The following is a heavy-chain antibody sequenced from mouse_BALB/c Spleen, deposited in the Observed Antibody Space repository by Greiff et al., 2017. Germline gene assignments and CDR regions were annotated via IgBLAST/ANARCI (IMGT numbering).Heavy chain of an antibody. Sequence: EVQLVESGGGLVKPGGSLKLSCAASGFTFSSYAMSWVRQTPEKRLEWVASISSGGSTYYPDSVKGRFTISRDNARNILYLQMSSLRSEDTAMYYCARGPPDYARYYYAMDYWGQGTSVTVSS. D-gene: IGHD2-4*01. J-gene: IGHJ4*01. CDR3: ARGPPDYARYYYAMDY. CDR1: GFTFSSYA. V-gene: IGHV5-6-5*01. CDR2: ISSGGST.